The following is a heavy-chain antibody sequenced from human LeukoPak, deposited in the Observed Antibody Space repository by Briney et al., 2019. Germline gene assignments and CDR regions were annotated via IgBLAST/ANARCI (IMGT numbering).Heavy chain of an antibody. Sequence: GGSLRLSCAASGFTFSNYAMSWVRQAPGKGLEWVSLISGITTNTYYADSVKGRFAISRDNSKNTLDLQMNSLRAEDTAGYYCAKHLLVGGTRGAYAFDIWGRGTMVTVSS. D-gene: IGHD1-26*01. V-gene: IGHV3-23*01. CDR1: GFTFSNYA. CDR2: ISGITTNT. J-gene: IGHJ3*02. CDR3: AKHLLVGGTRGAYAFDI.